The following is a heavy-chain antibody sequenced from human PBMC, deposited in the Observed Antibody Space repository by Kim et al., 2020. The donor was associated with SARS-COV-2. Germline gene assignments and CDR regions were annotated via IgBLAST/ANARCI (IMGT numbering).Heavy chain of an antibody. V-gene: IGHV3-53*01. J-gene: IGHJ3*01. CDR3: AREDVSRGSAFDV. Sequence: GGSLRLSCVASEFTLITDCMMWARQTPGKGLEWVSFILSGGTTFYADSVEGRVTISRDISKNTVFLQMNDLRVDDTALYFCAREDVSRGSAFDVWGQGT. CDR2: ILSGGTT. CDR1: EFTLITDC. D-gene: IGHD3-16*01.